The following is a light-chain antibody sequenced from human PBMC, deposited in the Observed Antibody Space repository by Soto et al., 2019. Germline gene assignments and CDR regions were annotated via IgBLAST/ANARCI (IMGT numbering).Light chain of an antibody. CDR3: QQYNNWPIT. Sequence: EIVMTPSPASLSVSLGERDPISCRASQNVLSNLAWYQQKPGQAPRLLIYGASTRATGLPARFSGSGSGTQFTLTISSLQSEDFAVYFCQQYNNWPITFGQGTRLEIK. J-gene: IGKJ5*01. CDR1: QNVLSN. CDR2: GAS. V-gene: IGKV3-15*01.